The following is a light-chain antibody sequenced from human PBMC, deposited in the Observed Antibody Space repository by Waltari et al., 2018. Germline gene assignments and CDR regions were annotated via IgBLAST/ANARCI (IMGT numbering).Light chain of an antibody. J-gene: IGLJ3*02. CDR3: ATWDDSLSGRV. V-gene: IGLV1-44*01. CDR2: ANY. Sequence: QSVLTQPPSTSGTPGPRVTISWSGSTSNIGTNTATGYQLLPGTAPKTVIFANYHRPSGVPDRFSASKSGTSASLVISGLQSEDEADYFCATWDDSLSGRVFGGGTKVTVL. CDR1: TSNIGTNT.